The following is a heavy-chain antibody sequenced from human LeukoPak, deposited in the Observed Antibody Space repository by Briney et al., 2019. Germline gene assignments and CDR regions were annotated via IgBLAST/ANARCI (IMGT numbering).Heavy chain of an antibody. CDR3: ARDTDGSGLFDY. D-gene: IGHD3-10*01. V-gene: IGHV4-59*01. Sequence: SETLSLTCTVSGCTINSYYWSWIRQPPGKGLEWIGYINDSGSTNYNPSLKSRVTISVDTSKNQFSLKLSSVTAADTAVYFCARDTDGSGLFDYWGQGTLVTVSS. J-gene: IGHJ4*02. CDR2: INDSGST. CDR1: GCTINSYY.